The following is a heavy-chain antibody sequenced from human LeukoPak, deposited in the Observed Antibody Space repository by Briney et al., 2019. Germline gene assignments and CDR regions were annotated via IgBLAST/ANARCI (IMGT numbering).Heavy chain of an antibody. CDR2: IKQDERER. V-gene: IGHV3-7*03. Sequence: AGGSLRLSCAASGFTFSSYWMTWVRQAPGKGLKWVANIKQDERERNYVDSVKGRFTIYRDNAKNSLYRQMNTLRDEDTAVYYCSTGAGCGYWGQGTLVSVSS. D-gene: IGHD6-19*01. CDR1: GFTFSSYW. CDR3: STGAGCGY. J-gene: IGHJ4*02.